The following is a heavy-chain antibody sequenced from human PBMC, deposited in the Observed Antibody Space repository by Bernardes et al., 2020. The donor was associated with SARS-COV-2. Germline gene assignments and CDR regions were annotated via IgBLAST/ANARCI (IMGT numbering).Heavy chain of an antibody. D-gene: IGHD4-17*01. J-gene: IGHJ3*02. Sequence: SESLSLTCTVSGDSLSSCDYYCSWLLQPAGKGLESIGRIHTRGTTKYNPSHKSRVTISLDKSENQFSLKLTSVTAADTAVYYCALTTVVPWAFDIWGQGTMVAVSS. V-gene: IGHV4-61*02. CDR3: ALTTVVPWAFDI. CDR2: IHTRGTT. CDR1: GDSLSSCDYY.